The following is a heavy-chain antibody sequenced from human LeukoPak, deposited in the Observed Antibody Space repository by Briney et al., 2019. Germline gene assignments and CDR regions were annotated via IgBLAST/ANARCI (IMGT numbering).Heavy chain of an antibody. V-gene: IGHV3-30*04. D-gene: IGHD5-18*01. CDR2: ISYDGSNK. J-gene: IGHJ3*02. CDR1: GFTFSSYA. CDR3: ARARSSYGYGDAFDI. Sequence: GGSLRLSCAASGFTFSSYAMHWVRQAPGKGLEWVAIISYDGSNKYYADSVKGRFTISRDNSKNTLYLQMNSLRAEDTAVYYCARARSSYGYGDAFDIWGQGTMVTVSS.